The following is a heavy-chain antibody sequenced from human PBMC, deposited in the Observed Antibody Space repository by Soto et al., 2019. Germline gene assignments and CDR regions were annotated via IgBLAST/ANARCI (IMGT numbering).Heavy chain of an antibody. Sequence: SVEVSCKASGYTFTSYDINLVRQDTGQGLEWMGWMNPNSGNTGYAQKFQGRVTMTRNTSISTAYMGLSSLRSEDTAVYYCAVGSSSWYGAFDIWGQGTMVTVSS. CDR3: AVGSSSWYGAFDI. J-gene: IGHJ3*02. CDR1: GYTFTSYD. D-gene: IGHD6-13*01. V-gene: IGHV1-8*01. CDR2: MNPNSGNT.